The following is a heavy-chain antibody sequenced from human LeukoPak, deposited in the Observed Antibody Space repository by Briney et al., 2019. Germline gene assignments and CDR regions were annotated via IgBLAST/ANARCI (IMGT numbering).Heavy chain of an antibody. CDR3: AREVTIFGVVMPLGFDY. J-gene: IGHJ4*02. Sequence: ASVKVSCKASGYTFTSYGISWVRQAPGQGLEWMGWICAYNGNTNYAQKLQGRVTMTTDTSTSTAYMELRSLRSDDTAVYYCAREVTIFGVVMPLGFDYWGQGTLVTVSS. D-gene: IGHD3-3*01. CDR2: ICAYNGNT. CDR1: GYTFTSYG. V-gene: IGHV1-18*01.